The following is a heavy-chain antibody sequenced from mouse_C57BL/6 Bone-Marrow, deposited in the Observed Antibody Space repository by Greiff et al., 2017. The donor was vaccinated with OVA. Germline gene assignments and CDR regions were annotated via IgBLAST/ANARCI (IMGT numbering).Heavy chain of an antibody. V-gene: IGHV1-69*01. Sequence: QVQLQQPGAELVMPGASVKLSCKASGYTFTSYWMHWVKQRPGQGLEWIGEIDPSDSYTNYNQKFKGKATLTVDNSSSTAYMQLSSLTSEDSAVYYCARWGCYYPLAYWGQGTLVTVSA. J-gene: IGHJ3*01. CDR2: IDPSDSYT. CDR1: GYTFTSYW. CDR3: ARWGCYYPLAY. D-gene: IGHD2-3*01.